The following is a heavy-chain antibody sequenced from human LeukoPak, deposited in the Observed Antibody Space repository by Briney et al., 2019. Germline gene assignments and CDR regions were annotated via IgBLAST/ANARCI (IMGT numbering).Heavy chain of an antibody. Sequence: GGSLRLSCAAPGFTVSSNYMSWVRQAPGKGLEWVSVIYSGGSTYYADSVKGRFTISRDNSMNTLYLQMNSLRAEDTAVYYCAKDLAGGSSSSVDYWGQGTLVTVSS. D-gene: IGHD6-6*01. J-gene: IGHJ4*02. CDR1: GFTVSSNY. CDR2: IYSGGST. CDR3: AKDLAGGSSSSVDY. V-gene: IGHV3-53*05.